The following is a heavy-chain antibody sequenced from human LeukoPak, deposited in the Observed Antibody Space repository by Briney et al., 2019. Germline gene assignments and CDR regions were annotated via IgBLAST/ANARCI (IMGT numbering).Heavy chain of an antibody. D-gene: IGHD6-19*01. V-gene: IGHV4-59*01. J-gene: IGHJ4*02. Sequence: SETLSLTCTVSGGSITNYYWSWIRQSPGKGLERIGYISSSGNTNYNAALKGRVTISVDTYKNHFSLILSSVTAADTAVYYCARGPPDSQWLVWYYFDYWGQGTLVTVSS. CDR2: ISSSGNT. CDR1: GGSITNYY. CDR3: ARGPPDSQWLVWYYFDY.